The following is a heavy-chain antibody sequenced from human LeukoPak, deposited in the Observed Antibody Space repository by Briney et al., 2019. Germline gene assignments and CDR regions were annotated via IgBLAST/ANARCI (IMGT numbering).Heavy chain of an antibody. J-gene: IGHJ5*02. V-gene: IGHV4-4*07. Sequence: PSETLSLTCTVSGGSITGYYWSWLRQPAGKGLEWIGRMYSSGTTLYNPSLKSRLTMSVDTSKNQFSLQLTSVTAADSAVYYCARQPTSHPLDLWGQGTLVTVSS. CDR2: MYSSGTT. D-gene: IGHD2-2*01. CDR3: ARQPTSHPLDL. CDR1: GGSITGYY.